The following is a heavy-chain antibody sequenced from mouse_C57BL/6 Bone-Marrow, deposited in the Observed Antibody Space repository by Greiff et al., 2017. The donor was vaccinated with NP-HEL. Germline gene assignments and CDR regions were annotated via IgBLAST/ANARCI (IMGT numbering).Heavy chain of an antibody. CDR2: ISYDGSN. CDR1: GYSITSGYY. V-gene: IGHV3-6*01. Sequence: EVKLQESGPGLVKPSQSLSLTCSVTGYSITSGYYWNWIRQFPGNKLEWMGYISYDGSNNYNPSLKNRISITRDTSKNQFFLKLNSVTTEDTATYYCAREGVYDYAWFAYWGQGTLVTVSA. D-gene: IGHD2-4*01. J-gene: IGHJ3*01. CDR3: AREGVYDYAWFAY.